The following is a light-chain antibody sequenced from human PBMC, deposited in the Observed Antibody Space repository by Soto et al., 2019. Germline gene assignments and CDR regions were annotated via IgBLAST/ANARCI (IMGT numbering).Light chain of an antibody. V-gene: IGKV1-9*01. CDR2: EES. Sequence: DIHLTQSPSFLSASVGDRVTITCRPSQAVPNNMAWYQQKTGKPPKLLIYEESTLHSGVPSRFSGRRSGTQLTITLDSLQPEDGETYDCQQVKTYPRTFGGGTKVDIK. J-gene: IGKJ4*01. CDR1: QAVPNN. CDR3: QQVKTYPRT.